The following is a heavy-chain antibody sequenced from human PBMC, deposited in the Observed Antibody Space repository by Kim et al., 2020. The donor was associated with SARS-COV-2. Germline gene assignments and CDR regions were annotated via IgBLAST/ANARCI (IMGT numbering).Heavy chain of an antibody. CDR3: AKEGGSADASDI. D-gene: IGHD1-26*01. J-gene: IGHJ3*02. CDR1: GFPFSTCG. Sequence: GGSLRLSCAASGFPFSTCGMHWVRQAPGKGLEWVAVISYDGSNKYYADSVKGRFTISRDNSKNTLSLQMNSLRAEDTAVYYCAKEGGSADASDIWGQGTMVTVSS. V-gene: IGHV3-30*18. CDR2: ISYDGSNK.